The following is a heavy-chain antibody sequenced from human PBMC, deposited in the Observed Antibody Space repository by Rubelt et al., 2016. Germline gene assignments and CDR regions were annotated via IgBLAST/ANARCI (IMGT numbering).Heavy chain of an antibody. J-gene: IGHJ4*02. CDR3: ARGWGDY. Sequence: QVQMVQSGAEVKKPGASVKASCKASGYTFTTYGISWVRQAPGQGLEWVGWFTAYNGDTHYAQQLRGRVTITTDTSTNTAYMELGSLRSDYTAVYYCARGWGDYWGQGTLVTVSS. CDR2: FTAYNGDT. D-gene: IGHD7-27*01. V-gene: IGHV1-18*01. CDR1: GYTFTTYG.